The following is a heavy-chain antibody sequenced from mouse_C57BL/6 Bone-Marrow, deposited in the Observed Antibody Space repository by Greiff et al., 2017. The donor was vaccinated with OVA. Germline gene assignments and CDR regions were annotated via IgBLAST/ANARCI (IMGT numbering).Heavy chain of an antibody. D-gene: IGHD1-1*01. CDR1: GYSFTDYN. CDR3: ASESNYGSSHGYFDV. Sequence: VQLQQSGPELVKPGASVKISCKASGYSFTDYNMNWVKQSNGKSLEWIGVINPNYGTTSYNQKFKGKATLTVDQSSSTAYMQLNSLTSEDSAVYSGASESNYGSSHGYFDVWGTGTTVTVSS. CDR2: INPNYGTT. J-gene: IGHJ1*03. V-gene: IGHV1-39*01.